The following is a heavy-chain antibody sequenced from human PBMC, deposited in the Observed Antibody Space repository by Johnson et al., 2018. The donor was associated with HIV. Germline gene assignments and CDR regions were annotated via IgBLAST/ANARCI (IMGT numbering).Heavy chain of an antibody. CDR1: GFTFDDYA. V-gene: IGHV3-9*01. J-gene: IGHJ3*02. CDR3: ARSQVAATSEGAFDI. CDR2: ISWNSGNK. Sequence: VQLVESGGGLVQPGRSLRLSCAASGFTFDDYAMHWVRQAPGKGLEWVSGISWNSGNKGYVDSVKGRFTISRDNAKNSLYLQMNSLRAEDTAVYYCARSQVAATSEGAFDIWGQGTMVTVSS. D-gene: IGHD2-15*01.